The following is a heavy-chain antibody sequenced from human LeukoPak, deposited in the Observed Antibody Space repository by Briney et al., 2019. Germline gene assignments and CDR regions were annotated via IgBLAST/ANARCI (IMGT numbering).Heavy chain of an antibody. Sequence: GGSLRLSCAASGFTFSSYSMNWVREAPGKGLELVSYISSSSSTIYYAGSLKGRFTISRDNANNTLSLQMKSLRDEDTAVYYCASDISGPYDYWGQVTLVTVSS. CDR3: ASDISGPYDY. CDR1: GFTFSSYS. CDR2: ISSSSSTI. J-gene: IGHJ4*02. V-gene: IGHV3-48*02. D-gene: IGHD2-21*01.